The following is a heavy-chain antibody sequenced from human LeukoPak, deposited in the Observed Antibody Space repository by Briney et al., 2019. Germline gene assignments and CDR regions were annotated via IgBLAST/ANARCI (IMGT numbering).Heavy chain of an antibody. V-gene: IGHV3-23*01. J-gene: IGHJ4*02. CDR3: AKGGRSGWYRFDY. CDR1: GFTFSNFA. CDR2: ISGSGGST. D-gene: IGHD6-19*01. Sequence: GGSLRLSCAASGFTFSNFAMSWVRQAPGKGLEWVSVISGSGGSTYYADSVKGRFTISRDNSKNTLYLQMNSLRAEDTAVYYCAKGGRSGWYRFDYWGQGTLVTVSS.